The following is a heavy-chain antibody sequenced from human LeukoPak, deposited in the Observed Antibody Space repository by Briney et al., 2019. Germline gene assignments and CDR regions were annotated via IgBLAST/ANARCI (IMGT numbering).Heavy chain of an antibody. CDR2: IYHGGST. D-gene: IGHD3-10*01. CDR3: ARRSITMVRGVTYNWFDP. CDR1: GYSISSGYY. Sequence: SETLSLTCAVSGYSISSGYYWGWIRQPPGKGLEWIGSIYHGGSTYYNPSLKSRVTISVDTSKNQFSLKLSSVTAADTAVYYCARRSITMVRGVTYNWFDPWGQGTLVTVSS. V-gene: IGHV4-38-2*01. J-gene: IGHJ5*02.